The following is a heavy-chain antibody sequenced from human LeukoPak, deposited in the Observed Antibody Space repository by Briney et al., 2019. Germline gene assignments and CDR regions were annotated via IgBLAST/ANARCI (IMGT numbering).Heavy chain of an antibody. Sequence: PGGSLRLSCAASGFGFSTNPMSWVRQAPGKGLEWVSAISPDKTYYADSVKGRLTISRDNYKNTVDLHMSSPRAEDTAIYYCVKEHVDRAFTRSFEIWGQGTVVTVSS. CDR3: VKEHVDRAFTRSFEI. CDR1: GFGFSTNP. CDR2: ISPDKT. J-gene: IGHJ3*02. V-gene: IGHV3-23*01. D-gene: IGHD3-10*01.